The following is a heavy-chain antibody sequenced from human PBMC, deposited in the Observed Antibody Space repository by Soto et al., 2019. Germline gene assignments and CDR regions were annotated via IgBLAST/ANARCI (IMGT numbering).Heavy chain of an antibody. D-gene: IGHD3-22*01. CDR3: ARGREHYYDSSGYYTGGSGHGMDV. Sequence: ASVKVSCKASGYTFTGYYMHWVRQAPGQGLEWMGWINPNSGGTNYAQKFQGRVTMTRDTSISTAYMELSRLRSDDTAVYYCARGREHYYDSSGYYTGGSGHGMDVWGQGTTVTVYS. CDR1: GYTFTGYY. CDR2: INPNSGGT. J-gene: IGHJ6*02. V-gene: IGHV1-2*02.